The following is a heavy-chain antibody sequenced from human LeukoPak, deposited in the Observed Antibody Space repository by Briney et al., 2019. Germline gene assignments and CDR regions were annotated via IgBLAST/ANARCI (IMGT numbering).Heavy chain of an antibody. CDR3: ARVGPYGDYLDY. Sequence: SETLSLTCTVSGGSISSYYWSWIRQPPGKGLEWIGYIYYSGSTNYNPSLKSRVTISVDTSKNQFSLKLSSVTAADTAVYYCARVGPYGDYLDYWGQGTLVTVSS. D-gene: IGHD4-17*01. V-gene: IGHV4-59*01. CDR2: IYYSGST. J-gene: IGHJ4*02. CDR1: GGSISSYY.